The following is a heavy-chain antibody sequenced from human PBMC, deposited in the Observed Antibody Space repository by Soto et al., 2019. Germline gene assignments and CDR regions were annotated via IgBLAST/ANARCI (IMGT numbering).Heavy chain of an antibody. J-gene: IGHJ6*03. V-gene: IGHV3-33*01. Sequence: GGSLRLSCAASGFTFSSYGMHWVRQAPGKGLEWVAVIWYDGSNKYYADSVKGRFTISRDNSKNTLYLQMNSLRAEDTAVYYCARDRMIFDYYYMDGWGKGTTVTVSS. CDR1: GFTFSSYG. CDR2: IWYDGSNK. CDR3: ARDRMIFDYYYMDG. D-gene: IGHD3-3*01.